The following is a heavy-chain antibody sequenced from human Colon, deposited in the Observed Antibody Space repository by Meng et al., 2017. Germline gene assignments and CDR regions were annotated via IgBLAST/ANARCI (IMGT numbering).Heavy chain of an antibody. CDR2: ISHDGRET. D-gene: IGHD6-19*01. J-gene: IGHJ4*02. CDR3: VRVFQNNGWLNFGY. CDR1: GFTFSTYA. V-gene: IGHV3-30*01. Sequence: GGSLRLSCATSGFTFSTYAMQWVRQAPGKGLEWVAVISHDGRETYAGSVKGRFTTSSDNFKNMLYLQMNSLRVEDTAVYYYVRVFQNNGWLNFGYWGQGTLVTVSS.